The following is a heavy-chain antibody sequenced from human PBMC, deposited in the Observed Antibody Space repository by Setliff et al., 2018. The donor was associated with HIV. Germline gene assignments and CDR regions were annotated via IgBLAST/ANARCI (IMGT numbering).Heavy chain of an antibody. CDR3: ARRRTDSISWYDSEFDP. CDR2: MNPNSGNT. D-gene: IGHD6-13*01. V-gene: IGHV1-8*02. Sequence: ASVKVSCKTSGYIFTNYDITWVRQAPGQGLEWMGWMNPNSGNTGYAQNFQGRVTMTRSASINTAYMELSSLTSDDTAIYYCARRRTDSISWYDSEFDPWGQGTLVTVSS. CDR1: GYIFTNYD. J-gene: IGHJ5*02.